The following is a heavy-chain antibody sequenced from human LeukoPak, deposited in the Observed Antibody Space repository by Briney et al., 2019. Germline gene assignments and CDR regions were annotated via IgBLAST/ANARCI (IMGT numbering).Heavy chain of an antibody. Sequence: GGSLRLSCVASGFTFSTYWMTWVRQAPGKGLEWVASIKQDESEIYYVDSVKGRFTISRDNAKNSVYLQMNSLTAEDTAVYYCARDNNGPDYWGQGTLVTVSS. CDR2: IKQDESEI. CDR1: GFTFSTYW. V-gene: IGHV3-7*01. D-gene: IGHD2-8*01. J-gene: IGHJ4*02. CDR3: ARDNNGPDY.